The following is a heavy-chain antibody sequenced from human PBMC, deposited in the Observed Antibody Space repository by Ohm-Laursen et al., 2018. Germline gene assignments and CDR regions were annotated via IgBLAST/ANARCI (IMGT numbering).Heavy chain of an antibody. CDR1: GFSFSSYD. V-gene: IGHV3-30*18. J-gene: IGHJ1*01. D-gene: IGHD5-24*01. CDR3: AKGSERWLQLEVQH. Sequence: SLRLSCSASGFSFSSYDMHWVRQAPGEGLEWVALISYDGSNKYYADSVKGRFTISRDNSKNTLYLQMNSLRAEDTAVYYCAKGSERWLQLEVQHWGQGTLVTVSS. CDR2: ISYDGSNK.